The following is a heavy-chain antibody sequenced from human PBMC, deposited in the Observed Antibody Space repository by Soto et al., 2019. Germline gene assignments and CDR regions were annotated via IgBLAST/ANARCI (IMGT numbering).Heavy chain of an antibody. V-gene: IGHV3-30*18. J-gene: IGHJ4*02. D-gene: IGHD2-15*01. CDR3: ANGLGYCSGGSCY. CDR1: GFTFSSYG. Sequence: PGGSLRLSCAASGFTFSSYGMHWVRQAPGKGLEWVAVISYDGSNKYYADSVKGRFTISRDNSKNTLYLQMNSLRAEDTAVYYCANGLGYCSGGSCYWGQGTLVTVSS. CDR2: ISYDGSNK.